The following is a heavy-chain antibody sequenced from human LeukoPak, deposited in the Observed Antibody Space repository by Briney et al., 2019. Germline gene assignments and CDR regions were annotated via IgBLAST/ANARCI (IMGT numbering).Heavy chain of an antibody. J-gene: IGHJ5*02. CDR2: IYYSGST. Sequence: SETLSLTCTVSGGSISSSSYYWGWIRQPPGKGLEWIGSIYYSGSTYYNPSLKSRVTISVDTSKNQFSLKLSSVTAADTAVYYCARGIYGSGGNWFDPWGQGTLVTVSS. CDR1: GGSISSSSYY. D-gene: IGHD3-10*01. CDR3: ARGIYGSGGNWFDP. V-gene: IGHV4-39*07.